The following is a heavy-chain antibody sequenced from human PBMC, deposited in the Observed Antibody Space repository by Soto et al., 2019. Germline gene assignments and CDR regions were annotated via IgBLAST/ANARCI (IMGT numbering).Heavy chain of an antibody. CDR3: ARHAARGYSYGYFDY. CDR1: VGSISSSSNY. J-gene: IGHJ4*02. V-gene: IGHV4-39*01. Sequence: SETVSLTCTVSVGSISSSSNYWGWIRQPPGKGLEWIGSVYYSGSTYYNPSLKSRVTISVDTSKNQFSLKLSSVTAADTAVYYCARHAARGYSYGYFDYWGQGTLVTVSS. D-gene: IGHD5-18*01. CDR2: VYYSGST.